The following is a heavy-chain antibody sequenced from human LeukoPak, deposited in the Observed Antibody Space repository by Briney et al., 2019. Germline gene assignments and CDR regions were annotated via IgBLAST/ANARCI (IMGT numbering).Heavy chain of an antibody. CDR2: ISSSSSTI. J-gene: IGHJ5*02. D-gene: IGHD4-23*01. CDR1: GFTFSDYY. Sequence: GGSLRLSCAASGFTFSDYYMSWIRQAPGKGLEWVSYISSSSSTIYYADSVKGRFTISRDNAKNSLFLQMNSLRAEDTAVYYCAKDQSMDGGNVRGYFDPWGQGTLVTVSS. V-gene: IGHV3-11*01. CDR3: AKDQSMDGGNVRGYFDP.